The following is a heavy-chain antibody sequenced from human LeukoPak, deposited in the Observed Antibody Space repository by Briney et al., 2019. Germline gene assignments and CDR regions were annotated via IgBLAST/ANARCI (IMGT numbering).Heavy chain of an antibody. CDR3: ARDIAAAGY. D-gene: IGHD6-13*01. Sequence: PSETLSLTCAVYGGSFSGYYWSWIRQPPGKGLEWIGEINHSGSTNYNPSLKSRVTISVDTSKNQFSPKLCSVTAADTAVYYCARDIAAAGYWGQGTLVTVSS. V-gene: IGHV4-34*01. CDR2: INHSGST. J-gene: IGHJ4*02. CDR1: GGSFSGYY.